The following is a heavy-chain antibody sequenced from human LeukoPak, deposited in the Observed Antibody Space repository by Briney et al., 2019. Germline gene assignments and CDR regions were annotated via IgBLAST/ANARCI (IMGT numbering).Heavy chain of an antibody. CDR3: AKDRRGMVFDY. V-gene: IGHV3-23*01. CDR1: GFTFSNYA. Sequence: GASLRLSCAASGFTFSNYAMSWVRQAPGKGLEWVSAISGSGGSTYYADSVKGRFTISRDNSKNTLYLQMNSLRAEDTAVYYCAKDRRGMVFDYWGQGTLVTVSS. CDR2: ISGSGGST. J-gene: IGHJ4*02. D-gene: IGHD3-10*01.